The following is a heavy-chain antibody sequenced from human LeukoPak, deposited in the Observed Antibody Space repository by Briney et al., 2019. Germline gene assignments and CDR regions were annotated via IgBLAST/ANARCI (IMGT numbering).Heavy chain of an antibody. Sequence: SETLSLTCTVSGGSISSSSYYWGWIRQPPGKGLEWIGSIYYSGSTYYNPSLKSRVTISVDTSKNQFSLKLSSVTAADTAVYYCAKADDGNYPPHYWGQGTLVTVSS. CDR2: IYYSGST. J-gene: IGHJ4*02. CDR1: GGSISSSSYY. V-gene: IGHV4-39*01. D-gene: IGHD1-7*01. CDR3: AKADDGNYPPHY.